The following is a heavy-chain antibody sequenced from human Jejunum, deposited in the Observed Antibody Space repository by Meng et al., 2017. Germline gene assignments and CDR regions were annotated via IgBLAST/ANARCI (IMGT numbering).Heavy chain of an antibody. CDR1: SASMNPYY. D-gene: IGHD6-19*01. Sequence: APPQEFGTGLVKPSETLSLPCTVSSASMNPYYWSWIRQPPGKGLEWIGYIHYSGSTDYNPSLQSRLTISVDTSKNHFSLKLMSVTAADTAVYYCARGNGWHDYWGQGTLVTVSS. V-gene: IGHV4-59*01. CDR3: ARGNGWHDY. J-gene: IGHJ4*02. CDR2: IHYSGST.